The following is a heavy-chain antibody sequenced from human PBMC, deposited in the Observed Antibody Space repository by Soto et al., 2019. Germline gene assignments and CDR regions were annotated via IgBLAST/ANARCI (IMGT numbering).Heavy chain of an antibody. Sequence: ASVKVSCTASGYTFTGYYMHWVRQAPGQGLEWMGWINPNSGGTNYAQKFQGWVTMTRDTSISTAYMELSRLRSDDTAVYYCARGPSRLDYYYYGMDVWGQGTTVTVSS. D-gene: IGHD6-25*01. CDR3: ARGPSRLDYYYYGMDV. CDR2: INPNSGGT. J-gene: IGHJ6*02. V-gene: IGHV1-2*04. CDR1: GYTFTGYY.